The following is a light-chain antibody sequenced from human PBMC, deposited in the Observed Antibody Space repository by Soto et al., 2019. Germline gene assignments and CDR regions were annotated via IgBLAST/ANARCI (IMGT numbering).Light chain of an antibody. CDR3: QPWGGGIRVV. V-gene: IGLV4-69*01. Sequence: QPVLTQSPSASASLGASVKLTCTLSSGHSSYAIAWHQQQPEKGPRYLVKLNSDGSHRKGDGIPDRFSGSSYGAERYLTISSLQSEDEADYYCQPWGGGIRVVFGGGTKLTVL. J-gene: IGLJ2*01. CDR1: SGHSSYA. CDR2: LNSDGSH.